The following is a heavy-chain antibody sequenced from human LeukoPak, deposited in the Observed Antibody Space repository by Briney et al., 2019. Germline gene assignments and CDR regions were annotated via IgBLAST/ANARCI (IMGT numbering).Heavy chain of an antibody. CDR1: GGSVSSDSYY. Sequence: PSETLSLTCTVSGGSVSSDSYYWSWIRQPPGKGLEWIGYIYYSGSTNYNPSLKSRVTISVDTSKNQFSLKLSSVTAADTAVYYCASGYGDYALDYWGQGTLVTVSS. CDR3: ASGYGDYALDY. D-gene: IGHD4-17*01. J-gene: IGHJ4*02. CDR2: IYYSGST. V-gene: IGHV4-61*01.